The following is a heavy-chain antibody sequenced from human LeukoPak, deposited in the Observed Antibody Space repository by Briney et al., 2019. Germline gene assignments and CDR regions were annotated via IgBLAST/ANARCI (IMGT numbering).Heavy chain of an antibody. Sequence: AAVKVSCKASGYTFTSYGISWVRQAPGQGVEWMGWISAYKGNTNYAQKLQGRVTMTTDTSTSTAYMELRSLRSDDTAVYYCARGPRYCSSTSCYSVEGDYWGQGTLVTVSS. V-gene: IGHV1-18*01. CDR3: ARGPRYCSSTSCYSVEGDY. CDR1: GYTFTSYG. D-gene: IGHD2-2*01. CDR2: ISAYKGNT. J-gene: IGHJ4*02.